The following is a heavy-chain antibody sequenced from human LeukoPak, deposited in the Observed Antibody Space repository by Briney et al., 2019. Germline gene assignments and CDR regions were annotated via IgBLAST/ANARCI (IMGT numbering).Heavy chain of an antibody. J-gene: IGHJ4*02. D-gene: IGHD6-13*01. Sequence: GWSLRLSCAASSFAFSSYSMHWVRQAPGKGLEWVAVISSRGTITYYADSVKGRVTISRDNSKNTLYLQMNGLRAEDTAVYYCARDGDIADAIYFDYWGQGTLVSVSS. CDR1: SFAFSSYS. CDR3: ARDGDIADAIYFDY. CDR2: ISSRGTIT. V-gene: IGHV3-30*04.